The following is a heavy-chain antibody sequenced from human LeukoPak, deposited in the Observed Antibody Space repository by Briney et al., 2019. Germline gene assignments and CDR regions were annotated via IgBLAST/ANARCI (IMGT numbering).Heavy chain of an antibody. D-gene: IGHD2-2*02. V-gene: IGHV3-11*01. CDR1: GFTFSDYY. J-gene: IGHJ6*02. Sequence: GGSLRLSCAASGFTFSDYYMSWNRQAPGKGLEWVSYISSSGSTIYYADSVKGRFTISRDNAKNSLYLQMNSLRAEDTAVYYCARYHCSSTSCYTGEYGMDVWGQGTTVTVSS. CDR2: ISSSGSTI. CDR3: ARYHCSSTSCYTGEYGMDV.